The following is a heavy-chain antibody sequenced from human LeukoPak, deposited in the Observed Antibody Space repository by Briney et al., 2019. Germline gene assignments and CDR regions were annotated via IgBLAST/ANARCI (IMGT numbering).Heavy chain of an antibody. D-gene: IGHD6-13*01. J-gene: IGHJ4*02. CDR1: GGSISSSSYY. V-gene: IGHV4-39*07. Sequence: SETLSLTCTVSGGSISSSSYYWGWIRQPPGKGLEWIGSIYHSGSTYYNPSLKSRVTISVDTSKNQFSLKLSSVTAADTAVYYCARDQQQLAPFDYWGQGTLVTVSS. CDR2: IYHSGST. CDR3: ARDQQQLAPFDY.